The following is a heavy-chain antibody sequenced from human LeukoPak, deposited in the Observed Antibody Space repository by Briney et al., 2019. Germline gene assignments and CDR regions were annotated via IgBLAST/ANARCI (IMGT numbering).Heavy chain of an antibody. Sequence: GGSLRLSCAASGFTLSNYWMHWVRQAPGKGLVWVSRINTDESSTSYADSVKGRFTISRDNAKNTLYLQMNSLRAEDTAVYYCARDLYSGYDRYYFDYWGQGTLVTVSS. CDR2: INTDESST. J-gene: IGHJ4*02. V-gene: IGHV3-74*01. CDR1: GFTLSNYW. CDR3: ARDLYSGYDRYYFDY. D-gene: IGHD5-12*01.